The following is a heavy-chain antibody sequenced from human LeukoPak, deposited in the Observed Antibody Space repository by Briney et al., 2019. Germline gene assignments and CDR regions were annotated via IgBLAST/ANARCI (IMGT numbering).Heavy chain of an antibody. J-gene: IGHJ4*02. D-gene: IGHD2-15*01. Sequence: SETLSLTCAVSGGSISSGGYSWSWIRQPPGKGLEWIGYIYHSGSTYYNPSLKSRVTISVDRSKNQFSLKLSSVTAADTAVYYCARKTGSGLIDYWGQGTLVTVSS. CDR2: IYHSGST. CDR3: ARKTGSGLIDY. V-gene: IGHV4-30-2*01. CDR1: GGSISSGGYS.